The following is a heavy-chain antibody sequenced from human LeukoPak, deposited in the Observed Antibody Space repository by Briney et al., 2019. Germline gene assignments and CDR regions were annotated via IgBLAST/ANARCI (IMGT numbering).Heavy chain of an antibody. D-gene: IGHD2-2*01. CDR2: INHSGST. Sequence: SETLSLTCAVYVGSFSGYYWSWIRQPPGKGLEWIGEINHSGSTNYNPSLKSRVTISVDTSKNQFSLKLSSVTAADTAVYYCARGTPPDIVVVPAATQGVYYFDYWGRGTLVTVSS. V-gene: IGHV4-34*01. CDR1: VGSFSGYY. J-gene: IGHJ4*02. CDR3: ARGTPPDIVVVPAATQGVYYFDY.